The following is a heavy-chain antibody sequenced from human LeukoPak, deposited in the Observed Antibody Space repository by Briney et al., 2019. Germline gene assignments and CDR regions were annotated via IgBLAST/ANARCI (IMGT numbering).Heavy chain of an antibody. D-gene: IGHD5-12*01. J-gene: IGHJ5*02. CDR3: ARDWLPTTSIENWFDP. CDR1: GFTFSSYA. V-gene: IGHV3-30-3*01. Sequence: PGRSLRLSCAASGFTFSSYAMHWVRQAPGKGLEWVAVISYDGSNKYYADSVKGRFTISRDNSKNTLYLQMNSLRAEDTAVYYCARDWLPTTSIENWFDPWGQGTLVTVSS. CDR2: ISYDGSNK.